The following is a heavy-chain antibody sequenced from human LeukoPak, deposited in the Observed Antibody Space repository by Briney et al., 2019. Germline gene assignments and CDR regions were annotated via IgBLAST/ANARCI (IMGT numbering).Heavy chain of an antibody. CDR2: MNPNSGNT. V-gene: IGHV1-8*01. J-gene: IGHJ4*02. Sequence: GASVKVSCKASGYTFTSYDINWVRQATGQGLEWMGWMNPNSGNTGYAQKFQGRVTMTRNTSISTAYMELSSLRSEDTAVYYCARAEGYFAQIDYWGQGTLVTVSS. CDR1: GYTFTSYD. D-gene: IGHD3-9*01. CDR3: ARAEGYFAQIDY.